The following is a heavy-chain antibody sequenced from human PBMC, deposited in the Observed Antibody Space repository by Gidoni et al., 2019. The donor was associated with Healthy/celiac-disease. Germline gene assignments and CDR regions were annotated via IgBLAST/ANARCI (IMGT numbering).Heavy chain of an antibody. D-gene: IGHD5-18*01. J-gene: IGHJ6*02. Sequence: EVQLLESGGGLVQPGGSLRLSCAASGFTFSSYAMSWVRPAPGKGLEWVSAISGSGGSTYYADSVKGRFTISRDNSKNTLYLQMNSLRAEDTAVYYCAKAWSYGYYGMDVWGQGTTVTVSS. CDR3: AKAWSYGYYGMDV. CDR2: ISGSGGST. V-gene: IGHV3-23*01. CDR1: GFTFSSYA.